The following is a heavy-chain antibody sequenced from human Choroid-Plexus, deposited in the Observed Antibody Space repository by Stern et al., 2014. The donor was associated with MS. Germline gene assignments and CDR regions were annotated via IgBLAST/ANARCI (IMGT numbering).Heavy chain of an antibody. CDR3: ARDRHWWTYYFDY. Sequence: VQLVESGGGVVQPGRPLRLSCIGSGFIFSSFGMHWVRQAPGKGLEWVAFISYDGTTKDYAVSVKGRFTISRDNSNNTLWMQMSSLRPEDTAVYYCARDRHWWTYYFDYWGQGSLVTVSS. V-gene: IGHV3-30*03. CDR2: ISYDGTTK. CDR1: GFIFSSFG. J-gene: IGHJ4*02. D-gene: IGHD2-8*02.